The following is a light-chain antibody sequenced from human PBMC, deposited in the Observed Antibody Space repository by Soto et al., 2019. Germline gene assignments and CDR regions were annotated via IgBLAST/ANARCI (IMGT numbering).Light chain of an antibody. Sequence: ETLMTQSPATLSVSPGERATLSCRASQSVNNNLAWYQQKLGQAPRVLIYGASTRATGITARFTGSGSGTEFILPITSLQSEDSAVYYCQEYNTWPWTFGQGTKVEFK. V-gene: IGKV3-15*01. J-gene: IGKJ1*01. CDR1: QSVNNN. CDR2: GAS. CDR3: QEYNTWPWT.